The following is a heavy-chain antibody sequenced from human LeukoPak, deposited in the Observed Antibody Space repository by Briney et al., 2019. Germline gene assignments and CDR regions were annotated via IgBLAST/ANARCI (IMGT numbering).Heavy chain of an antibody. CDR3: ARHLGIASAGIGMDV. Sequence: ASVKVSCKASGYTFTSYYMHWVRQAPGQGLEWMGIINPSGGSTNYAQKFQGRVTITADKSTSTAYMELSSLRSEDTAVYYCARHLGIASAGIGMDVWGKGTTVTVSS. J-gene: IGHJ6*04. V-gene: IGHV1-46*01. D-gene: IGHD6-13*01. CDR2: INPSGGST. CDR1: GYTFTSYY.